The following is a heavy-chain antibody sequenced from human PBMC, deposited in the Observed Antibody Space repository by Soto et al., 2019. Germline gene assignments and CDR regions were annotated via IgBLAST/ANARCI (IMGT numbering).Heavy chain of an antibody. CDR2: ISSGGSTI. CDR3: VRDSTVRGGDY. CDR1: GFTFSDFY. Sequence: QVPLVESGGGLGKPGGSLRLSCAASGFTFSDFYMTWIRQAPGKGLECVSYISSGGSTIYYADSVKGRFTISRDNAKKSLYLPMSSLRAEDTAVYYCVRDSTVRGGDYWGQGTLVTVSS. J-gene: IGHJ4*02. V-gene: IGHV3-11*01. D-gene: IGHD3-10*01.